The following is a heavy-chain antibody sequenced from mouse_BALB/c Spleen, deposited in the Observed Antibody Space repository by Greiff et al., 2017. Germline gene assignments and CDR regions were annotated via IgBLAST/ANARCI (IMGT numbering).Heavy chain of an antibody. CDR2: IDPENGNT. D-gene: IGHD2-4*01. J-gene: IGHJ1*01. Sequence: VQLQQSGAELVRPGALVKLSCKASGFNIKDYYMHWVKQRPEQGLEWIGWIDPENGNTIYDPKFQGKASITADTSSNTAYLQLSSLTSEDTAVYYCARDTMITCIDVWGAGTTVTVSS. V-gene: IGHV14-1*02. CDR3: ARDTMITCIDV. CDR1: GFNIKDYY.